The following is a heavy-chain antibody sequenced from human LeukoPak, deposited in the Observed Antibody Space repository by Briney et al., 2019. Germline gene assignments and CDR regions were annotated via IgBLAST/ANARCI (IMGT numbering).Heavy chain of an antibody. J-gene: IGHJ5*02. CDR1: GGSFSGYY. CDR2: INHSGST. CDR3: ASTPIAVAGTPDLGWFDP. D-gene: IGHD6-19*01. V-gene: IGHV4-34*01. Sequence: SETLSLTCAVYGGSFSGYYWSWIRQPPGEGLEWIGEINHSGSTNYNPSLKSRVTISVDTSKNQFSLKLSSVTAADTAVYYCASTPIAVAGTPDLGWFDPWGQGTLVTVSS.